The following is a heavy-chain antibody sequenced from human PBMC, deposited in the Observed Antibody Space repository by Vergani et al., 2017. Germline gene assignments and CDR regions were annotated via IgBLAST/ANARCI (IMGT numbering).Heavy chain of an antibody. J-gene: IGHJ5*02. Sequence: QVQLVQSGAEVKKPGASVKVSCKASGYTFTSYGISWVRQAPGQGLEWMGWISAYNGNTNYAQKLQVRVTMTTDTSTSTAYMELRSLRSEDTAVYYCARDQPPDNWNYAGWFDPWGQGTLVTVSS. CDR1: GYTFTSYG. CDR3: ARDQPPDNWNYAGWFDP. V-gene: IGHV1-18*01. CDR2: ISAYNGNT. D-gene: IGHD1-7*01.